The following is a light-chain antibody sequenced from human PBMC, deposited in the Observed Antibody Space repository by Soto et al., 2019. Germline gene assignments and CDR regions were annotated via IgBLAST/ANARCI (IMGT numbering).Light chain of an antibody. J-gene: IGKJ1*01. CDR2: GAA. CDR1: QSVSSSF. V-gene: IGKV3-20*01. CDR3: QHYGDSRT. Sequence: VLTQSPDTLSLSPGERATLSCRASQSVSSSFLAWYQQKPGQAPRLLIYGAASRATGIPDRFSGSGSRTDFTLSISRLEPEDFAVYYCQHYGDSRTFGQGTKVEIK.